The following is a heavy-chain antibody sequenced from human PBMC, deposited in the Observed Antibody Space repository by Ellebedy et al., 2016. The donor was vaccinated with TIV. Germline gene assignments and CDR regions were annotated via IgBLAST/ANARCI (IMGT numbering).Heavy chain of an antibody. D-gene: IGHD3-10*01. CDR2: IYYTGST. J-gene: IGHJ6*04. CDR1: GGSITSYY. CDR3: AGMTMIRGDMDV. Sequence: MPSETLSLTCTVSGGSITSYYWSWIRQPPGKGLEWIGYIYYTGSTHYNPSLKSPVAISVDTSKDQFSLKLNSVTAADTAVYYCAGMTMIRGDMDVWGKGTTVTVSS. V-gene: IGHV4-59*01.